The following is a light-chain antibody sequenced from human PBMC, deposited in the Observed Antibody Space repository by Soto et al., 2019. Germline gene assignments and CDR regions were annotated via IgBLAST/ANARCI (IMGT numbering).Light chain of an antibody. CDR3: GTWDNSLDAYV. J-gene: IGLJ1*01. CDR1: GSNIGNNF. V-gene: IGLV1-51*01. CDR2: DNN. Sequence: QSVLTQPPSVSAAPGQRVTISCFGSGSNIGNNFVSWYQQFPGTSPTLLIYDNNKRPSGIPGRFSGSKSGTSATLDITGLQTGEEADYYCGTWDNSLDAYVFGAGTKVTVL.